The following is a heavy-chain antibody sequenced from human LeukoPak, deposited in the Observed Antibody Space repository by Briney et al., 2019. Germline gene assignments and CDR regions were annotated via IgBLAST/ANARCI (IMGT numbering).Heavy chain of an antibody. Sequence: GGSLRLSCAASGFTFTSAWMTWVRQAPGKGLEWVGRIKSNADGGTTDYAAPVKGRITISRDDSKNALYLQMNSLKTEDTAVYYCATGQQPVPHYWGQGTLVTVSS. CDR1: GFTFTSAW. CDR2: IKSNADGGTT. CDR3: ATGQQPVPHY. D-gene: IGHD6-6*01. J-gene: IGHJ4*02. V-gene: IGHV3-15*01.